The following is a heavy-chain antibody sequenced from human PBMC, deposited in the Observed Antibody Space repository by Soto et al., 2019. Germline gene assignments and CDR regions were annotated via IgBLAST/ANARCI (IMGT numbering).Heavy chain of an antibody. CDR2: IIPILGIA. J-gene: IGHJ4*02. D-gene: IGHD3-16*02. CDR3: AREVVDGLHLGELSFWDDY. V-gene: IGHV1-69*04. CDR1: GGTFSSYT. Sequence: ASVKVSCKASGGTFSSYTISWVRQAPGQGLEWMGRIIPILGIANYAQKFQGRVTITADKSTSTAYMELSSLRSEDTAVYYCAREVVDGLHLGELSFWDDYWGQGTLVTVSS.